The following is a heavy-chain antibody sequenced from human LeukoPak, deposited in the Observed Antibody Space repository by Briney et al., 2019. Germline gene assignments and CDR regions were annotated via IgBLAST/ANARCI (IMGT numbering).Heavy chain of an antibody. Sequence: SETLSLTCTVSGGSINSYYWSWIRQPPGKGLEWIGYIYYSGSTNYNPSLKSRVTISVDTSNNKFSLKLTSLTAADTAVYYCVRHLSAGRPAFDIWGQGTVVTVSS. V-gene: IGHV4-59*08. CDR2: IYYSGST. CDR1: GGSINSYY. J-gene: IGHJ3*02. CDR3: VRHLSAGRPAFDI. D-gene: IGHD2-15*01.